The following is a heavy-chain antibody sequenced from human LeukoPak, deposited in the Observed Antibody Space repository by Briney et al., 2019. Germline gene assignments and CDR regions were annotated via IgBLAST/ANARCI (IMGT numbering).Heavy chain of an antibody. CDR3: ARGRYLTTLGGAAAGFLDY. V-gene: IGHV4-34*01. CDR2: INHSGST. D-gene: IGHD6-13*01. CDR1: GGSFSGYY. J-gene: IGHJ4*02. Sequence: SETLSLTCGVYGGSFSGYYWNWIRQSPGKGLEWIGEINHSGSTNYNPSLKSRVTMSVDTSQKQFSLRLTFVRAADTAVYYCARGRYLTTLGGAAAGFLDYWGQGTVVTVSS.